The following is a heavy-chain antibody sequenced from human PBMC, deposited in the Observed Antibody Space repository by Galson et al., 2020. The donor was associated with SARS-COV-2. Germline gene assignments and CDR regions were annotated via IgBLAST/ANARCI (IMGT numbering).Heavy chain of an antibody. CDR3: AREGYYDSSGYYPFDY. CDR2: ISAYNGNT. D-gene: IGHD3-22*01. V-gene: IGHV1-18*01. Sequence: ASVKVSCKASGYTFTSYGISWVRQAPGQGLEWMGWISAYNGNTNYAQKLQGRVTMTTDTSTSTAYMELRSLRSDDTAAYYCAREGYYDSSGYYPFDYWGQGTLVTVSS. J-gene: IGHJ4*02. CDR1: GYTFTSYG.